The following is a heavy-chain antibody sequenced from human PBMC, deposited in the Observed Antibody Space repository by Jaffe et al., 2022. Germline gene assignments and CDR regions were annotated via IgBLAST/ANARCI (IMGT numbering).Heavy chain of an antibody. V-gene: IGHV4-34*01. CDR2: INHSGST. J-gene: IGHJ3*02. CDR1: GGSFSGYY. CDR3: ARRYVWGSYRGVGDAFDI. D-gene: IGHD3-16*02. Sequence: QVQLQQWGAGLLKPSETLSLTCAVYGGSFSGYYWSWIRQPPGKGLEWIGEINHSGSTNYNPSLKSRVTISVDTSKNQFSLKLSSVTAADTAVYYCARRYVWGSYRGVGDAFDIWGQGTMVTVSS.